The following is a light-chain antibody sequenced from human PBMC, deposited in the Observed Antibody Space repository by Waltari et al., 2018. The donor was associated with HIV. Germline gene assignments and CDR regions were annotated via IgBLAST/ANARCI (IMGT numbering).Light chain of an antibody. J-gene: IGLJ3*02. CDR1: SGHSSYA. V-gene: IGLV4-69*01. CDR2: VNGDGTY. CDR3: QTWDSGIRV. Sequence: QLVLTQSASASASLGASVKLTCTLSSGHSSYAIAWHQQQAEKGPRYLMKVNGDGTYTKGDGIPDRFSGSSSEAERYLTISSLQSEDEADYYCQTWDSGIRVFGGGTKLTVL.